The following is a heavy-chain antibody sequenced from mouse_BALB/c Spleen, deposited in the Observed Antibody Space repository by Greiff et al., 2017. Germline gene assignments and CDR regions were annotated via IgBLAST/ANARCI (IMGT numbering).Heavy chain of an antibody. D-gene: IGHD2-4*01. CDR3: ARSTMIPYYYAMDY. V-gene: IGHV1-54*01. CDR1: GYAFTNYL. CDR2: INPGSGGT. Sequence: QVQLQQSGAELVRPGTSVKVSCKASGYAFTNYLIEWVKQRPGQGLEWIGVINPGSGGTNYNEKFKGKATLTADKSSSTAYMQLSSLTSDDSAVYFCARSTMIPYYYAMDYWGQGTSVTVSS. J-gene: IGHJ4*01.